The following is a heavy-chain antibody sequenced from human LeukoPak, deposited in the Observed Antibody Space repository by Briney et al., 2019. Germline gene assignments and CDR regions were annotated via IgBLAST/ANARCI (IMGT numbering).Heavy chain of an antibody. CDR1: GFTFSSYG. J-gene: IGHJ3*02. V-gene: IGHV3-30*18. CDR3: AKDIHYGDYGGGAFDI. D-gene: IGHD4-17*01. Sequence: PGGSLTLSCAASGFTFSSYGMHWVRQAPGKGLEWVAVISYDGSNKYYADSVKGRFTISRDNSKNTLYLQMNSLRAEDTAVYYCAKDIHYGDYGGGAFDIWGQGTMVTVSS. CDR2: ISYDGSNK.